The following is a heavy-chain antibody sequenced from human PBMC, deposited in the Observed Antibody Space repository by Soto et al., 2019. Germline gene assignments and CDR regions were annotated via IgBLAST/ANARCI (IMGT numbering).Heavy chain of an antibody. CDR1: GFTFSSYA. CDR2: ISGSGGST. Sequence: GGSLRLSCAASGFTFSSYAMSWVRQAPGKGLEWVSAISGSGGSTYYADSVKGRFTISRDNSKNTLYLQMNSLRAEDTAVYYCAKVYRSSWYLHTIEHNWFDPWGQGTLVTVSS. V-gene: IGHV3-23*01. J-gene: IGHJ5*02. D-gene: IGHD6-13*01. CDR3: AKVYRSSWYLHTIEHNWFDP.